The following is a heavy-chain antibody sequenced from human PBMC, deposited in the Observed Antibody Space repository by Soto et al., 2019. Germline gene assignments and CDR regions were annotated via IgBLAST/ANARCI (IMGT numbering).Heavy chain of an antibody. V-gene: IGHV1-69*05. Sequence: GASVKVSCKAPGGTFSTYAISWVRQAPGQGLEWMGGIIPMFGTANYAQRFQGRVTITTDASTSTAYMELRSLRSDDTAVYYCARASGSSYWFDPWGQGTLVTVSS. CDR3: ARASGSSYWFDP. D-gene: IGHD1-26*01. J-gene: IGHJ5*02. CDR2: IIPMFGTA. CDR1: GGTFSTYA.